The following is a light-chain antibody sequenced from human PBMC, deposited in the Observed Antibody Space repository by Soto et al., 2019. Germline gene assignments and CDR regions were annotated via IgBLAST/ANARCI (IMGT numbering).Light chain of an antibody. J-gene: IGLJ7*01. CDR3: AAWDDSMSGPV. CDR2: RDD. CDR1: TSNIGNYY. V-gene: IGLV1-47*01. Sequence: QSVLTQPPSASGTPGQRVTISCSGSTSNIGNYYVYWYQHLPGTAPKLLICRDDQRPSGVPDRFSASKSGTSASLAISGLRSEDEADYYCAAWDDSMSGPVFGGGTQLPSS.